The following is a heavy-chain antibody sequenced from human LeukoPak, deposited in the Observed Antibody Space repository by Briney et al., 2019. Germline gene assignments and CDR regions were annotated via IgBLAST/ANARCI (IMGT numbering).Heavy chain of an antibody. CDR1: GFTFSSYS. Sequence: GGSLRLSCAASGFTFSSYSMNWVRQAPGKGLEWVSSISSSSSYIYYADLVKGRFTISRDNAKNSLYLQMNSLRAEDTAVYYCARAGSGSYYGDIDYWGQGTLVTVSS. J-gene: IGHJ4*02. CDR3: ARAGSGSYYGDIDY. D-gene: IGHD1-26*01. CDR2: ISSSSSYI. V-gene: IGHV3-21*01.